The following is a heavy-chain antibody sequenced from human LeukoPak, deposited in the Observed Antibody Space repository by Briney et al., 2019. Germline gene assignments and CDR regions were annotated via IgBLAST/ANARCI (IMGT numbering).Heavy chain of an antibody. J-gene: IGHJ4*02. CDR1: GGSFSGYY. Sequence: PSETLSLTCAVYGGSFSGYYWSWIRQPPGKGLEWIGEINHSGSPNYNPSLKSRVTISIDTSKNQFSLKLSPVTAADTAMYYCARHTTVTSYPSSFYWGQGTLVTVSA. CDR2: INHSGSP. V-gene: IGHV4-34*01. CDR3: ARHTTVTSYPSSFY. D-gene: IGHD4-17*01.